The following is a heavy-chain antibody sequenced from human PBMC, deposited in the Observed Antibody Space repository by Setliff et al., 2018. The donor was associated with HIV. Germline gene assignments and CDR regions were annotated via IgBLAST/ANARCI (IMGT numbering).Heavy chain of an antibody. J-gene: IGHJ6*03. V-gene: IGHV1-69*13. CDR1: GGTFSSYA. CDR2: IIPIYGTP. D-gene: IGHD6-19*01. CDR3: ARGAWYTSGWYSSRYMDV. Sequence: SVKVSCKASGGTFSSYAITWVRQAPGQGPEWMGGIIPIYGTPNYAQRFQGRVTITADESTTTAYMELSSLKSDDTAVYYCARGAWYTSGWYSSRYMDVWGKGTTVTVSS.